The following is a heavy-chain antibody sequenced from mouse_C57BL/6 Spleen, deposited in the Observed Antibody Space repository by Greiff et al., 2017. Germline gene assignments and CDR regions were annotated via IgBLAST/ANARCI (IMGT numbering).Heavy chain of an antibody. V-gene: IGHV5-4*03. CDR3: ARVYDYDWFAY. CDR1: GFTFSSYA. J-gene: IGHJ3*01. D-gene: IGHD2-4*01. CDR2: ISDGGSYT. Sequence: EVKVVESGGGLVKPGGSLKLSCAASGFTFSSYAMSWVRQTPEKRLEWVATISDGGSYTYYPDNVKGRFTISRDNAKNNLYLQMSHLKSEDTAMYYCARVYDYDWFAYWGQGTLVTVSA.